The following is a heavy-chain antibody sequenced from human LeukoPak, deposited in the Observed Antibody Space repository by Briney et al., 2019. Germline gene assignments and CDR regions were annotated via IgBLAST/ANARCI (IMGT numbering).Heavy chain of an antibody. CDR2: IIPILGIA. J-gene: IGHJ4*02. V-gene: IGHV1-69*04. Sequence: SVKVSCKASGGTFSSYAISWVRQAPGQGLEWMGRIIPILGIANYAQKFQGRVTITADKCTSTAYMELSSLRSEDTAVYYCARSSIKVAGSVFDYWGQGTLVTVSS. CDR3: ARSSIKVAGSVFDY. D-gene: IGHD6-19*01. CDR1: GGTFSSYA.